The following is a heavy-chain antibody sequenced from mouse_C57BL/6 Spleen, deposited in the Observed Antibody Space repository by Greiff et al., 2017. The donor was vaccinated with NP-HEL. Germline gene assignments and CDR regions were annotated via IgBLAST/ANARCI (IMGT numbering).Heavy chain of an antibody. Sequence: EVQLQQSGPELVKPGASVKISCKASGYSFTGYYMNWVKQSPEKSLEWIGEINPSTGGTTYNQKFKAKATLTVDKSSSTAYMQLTSLTSEDSAVYYCAIDYYGRGYGAVWGQGTTLTVSS. J-gene: IGHJ2*01. CDR2: INPSTGGT. D-gene: IGHD1-1*01. CDR1: GYSFTGYY. CDR3: AIDYYGRGYGAV. V-gene: IGHV1-42*01.